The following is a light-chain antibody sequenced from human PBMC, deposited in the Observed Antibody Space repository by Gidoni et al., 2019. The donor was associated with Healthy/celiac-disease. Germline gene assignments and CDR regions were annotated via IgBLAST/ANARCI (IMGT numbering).Light chain of an antibody. CDR2: DAT. V-gene: IGKV3-11*01. CDR1: QSVSSY. CDR3: QQRSNWWT. J-gene: IGKJ1*01. Sequence: EIVLTQSPATLSLCPGERATLSCRASQSVSSYLAWYQQQPGQAPRLLFYDATHRATVIPARFSGSWSGTDFTLTISILAPEDFAFYYCQQRSNWWTFGQGTKVEIK.